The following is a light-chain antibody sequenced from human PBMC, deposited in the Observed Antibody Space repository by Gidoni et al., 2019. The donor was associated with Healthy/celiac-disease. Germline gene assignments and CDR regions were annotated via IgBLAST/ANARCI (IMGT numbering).Light chain of an antibody. CDR2: DVS. CDR3: CSYAGSNTPYV. J-gene: IGLJ1*01. CDR1: SSDVGGYNY. Sequence: QSALPQPRSVSGSPGQSVTISCTGASSDVGGYNYVSWYQQHPGKAPKLMIYDVSKRPSGVPDRFSGSKSGNTASLTISVLQAEDEADYYCCSYAGSNTPYVFGTGTEVTVL. V-gene: IGLV2-11*01.